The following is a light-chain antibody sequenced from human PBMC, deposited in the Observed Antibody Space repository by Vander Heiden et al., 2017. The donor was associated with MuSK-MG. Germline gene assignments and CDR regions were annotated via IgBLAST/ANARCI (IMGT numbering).Light chain of an antibody. CDR1: QRINVY. J-gene: IGKJ3*01. Sequence: EIVLTQSPATLSLSPGERATLSCRASQRINVYLAWYHQKPGQAPRLLIYDASNRAPGIPARFSGTGSGTDFSLTIRGLEPEDFAVYYCQQRSNWPFTFGHGTRLEIK. CDR2: DAS. CDR3: QQRSNWPFT. V-gene: IGKV3-11*01.